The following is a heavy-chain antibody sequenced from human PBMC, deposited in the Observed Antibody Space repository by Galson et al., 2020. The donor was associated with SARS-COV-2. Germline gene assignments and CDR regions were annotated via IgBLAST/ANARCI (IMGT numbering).Heavy chain of an antibody. J-gene: IGHJ2*01. CDR2: XXXXXXXX. D-gene: IGHD3-22*01. CDR1: GFTFSSYA. CDR3: AKVGEMVIVVVNDFHRYFDL. V-gene: IGHV3-23*01. Sequence: GEFLKISCAASGFTFSSYAMXXXXXXXXXXLXXVPSXXXXXXXXXXADSVKGRFTISRDNSKNTLYLQMNSLRAEDTAVYYCAKVGEMVIVVVNDFHRYFDLWGRGTLVTVSS.